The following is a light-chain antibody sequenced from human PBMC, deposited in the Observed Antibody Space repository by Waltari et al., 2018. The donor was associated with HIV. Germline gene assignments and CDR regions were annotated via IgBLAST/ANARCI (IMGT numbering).Light chain of an antibody. CDR1: QSVLYSSNNKNY. V-gene: IGKV4-1*01. CDR2: WAS. CDR3: QQYYSTPLT. Sequence: DIVMTQSPASLVLSLRGRATINCKSSQSVLYSSNNKNYLAWYQQKLGQPPKLLIYWASTRESGVPDRFSGSGSGTDFTLTISSLQAEDVAVYYCQQYYSTPLTFGQGTKVEIK. J-gene: IGKJ1*01.